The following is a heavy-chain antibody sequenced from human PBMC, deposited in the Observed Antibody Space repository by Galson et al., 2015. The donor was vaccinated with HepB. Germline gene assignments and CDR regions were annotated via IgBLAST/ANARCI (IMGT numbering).Heavy chain of an antibody. J-gene: IGHJ6*02. CDR1: GFIFSNFA. Sequence: SLRLSCAASGFIFSNFAMSWVRQAPGKGLEWVSDVSGNGGTTYYADSVKGRFTISRDNSKNTLFLQMNSLRAEDTAVYYCARDLTFGGVYSGLAVWGQGTTVIVFS. CDR2: VSGNGGTT. CDR3: ARDLTFGGVYSGLAV. V-gene: IGHV3-23*01. D-gene: IGHD3-16*01.